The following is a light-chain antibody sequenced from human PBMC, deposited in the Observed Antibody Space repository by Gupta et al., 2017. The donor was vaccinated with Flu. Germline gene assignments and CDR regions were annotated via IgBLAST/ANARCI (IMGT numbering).Light chain of an antibody. CDR2: DNN. CDR1: STDVGGNS. Sequence: IISTAASSTDVGGNSVSWYQQLPGTAPKLIIYDNNKRPSGVPDRFSGSKSGTSASLTITGLQSEDEADYYCAAYAGSSTSWVFGGGTKLTVL. V-gene: IGLV2-11*03. CDR3: AAYAGSSTSWV. J-gene: IGLJ3*02.